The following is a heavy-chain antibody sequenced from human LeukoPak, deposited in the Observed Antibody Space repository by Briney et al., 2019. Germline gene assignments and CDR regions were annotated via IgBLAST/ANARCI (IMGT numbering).Heavy chain of an antibody. CDR3: ARVNPSGWAVGDAFDI. D-gene: IGHD6-19*01. V-gene: IGHV4-59*01. CDR1: GGSISSYY. CDR2: IYYSGSN. Sequence: SETLSLTCTVSGGSISSYYWSWIRQPPGKGLEWIGYIYYSGSNNYNPSLKSRVPISVDTSKNQFSLKLSSVTAADTAVYYCARVNPSGWAVGDAFDIWGQGTMVTVSS. J-gene: IGHJ3*02.